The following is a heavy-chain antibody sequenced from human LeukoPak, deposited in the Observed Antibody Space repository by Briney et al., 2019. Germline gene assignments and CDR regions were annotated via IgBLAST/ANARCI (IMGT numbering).Heavy chain of an antibody. J-gene: IGHJ3*02. Sequence: PGGSLRLSCAASGLTFRTYWMSWVRQAPGKGLEWVANIKQDGSEKYYVDSVKGRFTISRDNTKNSLYLQMNSLRAEDTAVYYCAREGPYSSRGAFDIWGQGTMVTVSS. D-gene: IGHD6-13*01. V-gene: IGHV3-7*01. CDR2: IKQDGSEK. CDR3: AREGPYSSRGAFDI. CDR1: GLTFRTYW.